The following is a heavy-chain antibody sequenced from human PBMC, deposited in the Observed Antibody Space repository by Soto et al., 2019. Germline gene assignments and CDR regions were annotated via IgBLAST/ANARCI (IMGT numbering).Heavy chain of an antibody. CDR3: ARHDCISSSCYYYYYYVMDV. CDR2: IIPFFDTA. CDR1: VDTFSSYA. J-gene: IGHJ6*02. V-gene: IGHV1-69*13. Sequence: SVKVSCKASVDTFSSYAIRWVRQAPGQGLEWMGGIIPFFDTANYAQQFQGRVTITADESTSTAYMELSSLRSEDTAAYYCARHDCISSSCYYYYYYVMDVWGQGTTVTVSS. D-gene: IGHD2-2*01.